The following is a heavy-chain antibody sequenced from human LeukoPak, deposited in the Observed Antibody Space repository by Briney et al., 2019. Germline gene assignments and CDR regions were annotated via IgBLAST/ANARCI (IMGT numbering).Heavy chain of an antibody. Sequence: SGPALVKPTQTLTLTCTFSGFSLSTRGMCVSWIRQPPGKALEWLARIDWDDDKYYSTSLKPRLTISKDTSKNQVVLTMTNMDPVDTATYYCARKRTTVTSHFDYWGPGNLVTVSS. D-gene: IGHD4-17*01. V-gene: IGHV2-70*11. CDR3: ARKRTTVTSHFDY. CDR2: IDWDDDK. J-gene: IGHJ4*02. CDR1: GFSLSTRGMC.